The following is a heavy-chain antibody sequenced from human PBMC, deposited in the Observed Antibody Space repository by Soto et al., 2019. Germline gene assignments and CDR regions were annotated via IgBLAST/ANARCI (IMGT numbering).Heavy chain of an antibody. CDR3: ARERGITIFGVVPPFGDAFDI. V-gene: IGHV3-21*01. Sequence: ESGGGLVKPGGSLRLSCAASGFTFSSYSMNWVRQAPGKGLEWVSSISSSSSYIYYADSVKGRFTISRDNAKNSLYLQMNSLRAEDTAVYYCARERGITIFGVVPPFGDAFDIWGQGTMVTVSS. D-gene: IGHD3-3*01. J-gene: IGHJ3*02. CDR2: ISSSSSYI. CDR1: GFTFSSYS.